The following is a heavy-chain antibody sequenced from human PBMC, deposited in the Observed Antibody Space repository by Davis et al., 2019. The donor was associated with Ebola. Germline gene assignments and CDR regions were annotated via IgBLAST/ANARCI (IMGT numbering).Heavy chain of an antibody. CDR3: ARDDSSGYRDRWFDP. CDR2: IIPIFGTA. Sequence: SVKVSCKASGYTFTGYYMHWVRQAPGQGLEWMGGIIPIFGTANYAQKLETRVTITADESTSTAYMELSSLRSEDTAVYYCARDDSSGYRDRWFDPWGQGTLVTVSS. V-gene: IGHV1-69*13. CDR1: GYTFTGYY. J-gene: IGHJ5*02. D-gene: IGHD3-22*01.